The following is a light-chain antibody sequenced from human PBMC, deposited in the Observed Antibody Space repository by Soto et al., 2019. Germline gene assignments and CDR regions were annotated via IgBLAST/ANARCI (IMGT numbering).Light chain of an antibody. CDR2: GAS. V-gene: IGKV3-20*01. CDR1: QSVSSSY. Sequence: EIVLTQPPGTLSLSPREKATLSCRAIQSVSSSYFAWYQQRFGQAPRLLIYGASSRATGIPDRFSGSGSGTDFTLTISRLEPEDFAVYYCQQYGSSSWTFGQGTKVDIK. J-gene: IGKJ1*01. CDR3: QQYGSSSWT.